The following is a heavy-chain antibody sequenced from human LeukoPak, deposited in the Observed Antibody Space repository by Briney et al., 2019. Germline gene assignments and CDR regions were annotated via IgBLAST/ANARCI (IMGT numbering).Heavy chain of an antibody. J-gene: IGHJ6*02. V-gene: IGHV3-23*01. CDR3: AKDMMYYGSGSYYKEGDYYYYGMDV. D-gene: IGHD3-10*01. Sequence: PGGSLRLSCAASGFTFSSYSMNWVRQAPGKGLEWVSAISGSGGSTYYADSVKGRFTISRDNSKNTLYLQMNSLRAEDTAVYYCAKDMMYYGSGSYYKEGDYYYYGMDVWGQGTTVTVSS. CDR1: GFTFSSYS. CDR2: ISGSGGST.